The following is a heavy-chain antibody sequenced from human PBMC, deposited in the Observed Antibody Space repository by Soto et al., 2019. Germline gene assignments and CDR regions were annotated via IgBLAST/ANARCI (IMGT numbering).Heavy chain of an antibody. CDR1: GYTFTGYY. Sequence: ASVKVSCKASGYTFTGYYMHWVRQAPGQGLEWMGWTNPNSGGTNYAQKFQGRVTMTRDTPISTAYMELSRLRTDETDVYYCARERISDYYDSSGYYHLVYYYGMDVWGQGTKVTVSS. CDR3: ARERISDYYDSSGYYHLVYYYGMDV. CDR2: TNPNSGGT. V-gene: IGHV1-2*02. J-gene: IGHJ6*02. D-gene: IGHD3-22*01.